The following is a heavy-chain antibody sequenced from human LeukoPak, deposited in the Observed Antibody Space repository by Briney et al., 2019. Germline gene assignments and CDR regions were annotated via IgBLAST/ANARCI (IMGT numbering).Heavy chain of an antibody. CDR3: ARTYCSGGSCHFDY. Sequence: PSETLSLTCTVSGGSIRSYYWSWIRQPPGKGLEWVGYIFYSGTTDSNPSLKSRVTISVETSKNQFSLKLSSVTAADTAVYYCARTYCSGGSCHFDYWGQGTLVTVSS. V-gene: IGHV4-59*08. D-gene: IGHD2-15*01. J-gene: IGHJ4*02. CDR2: IFYSGTT. CDR1: GGSIRSYY.